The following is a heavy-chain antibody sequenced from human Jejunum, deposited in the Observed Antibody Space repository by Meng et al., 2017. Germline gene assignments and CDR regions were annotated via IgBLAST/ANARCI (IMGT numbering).Heavy chain of an antibody. CDR2: IYYSGNT. Sequence: QVQLQESGPGLVKPSQTLSLTCTVSGGSISSGDYYGSWIRQPPGKGLEWIGYIYYSGNTYYNPSLKSRVTISVDTPKNQFSLKLSSVTAADTAVYYCASYDLFTGFGFDYWGQGTLVTVSS. J-gene: IGHJ4*02. CDR1: GGSISSGDYY. CDR3: ASYDLFTGFGFDY. V-gene: IGHV4-30-4*01. D-gene: IGHD3-9*01.